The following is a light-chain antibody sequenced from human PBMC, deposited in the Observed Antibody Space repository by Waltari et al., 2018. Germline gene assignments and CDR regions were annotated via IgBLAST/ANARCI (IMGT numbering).Light chain of an antibody. J-gene: IGLJ1*01. CDR2: GVS. CDR1: RSDVGGYDY. Sequence: QSALTQPASVSGSPGQSITISCTGTRSDVGGYDYVPWYQQHPGKAPILIIYGVSSRPSGISIRFSGSKSGNTASLTISGLQAEDEADYYCSSYASSVTHVFGTGTKVTVL. V-gene: IGLV2-14*03. CDR3: SSYASSVTHV.